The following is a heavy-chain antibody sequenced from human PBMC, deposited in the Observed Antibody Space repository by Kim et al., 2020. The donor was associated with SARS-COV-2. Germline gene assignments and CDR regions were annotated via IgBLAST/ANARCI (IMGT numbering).Heavy chain of an antibody. CDR3: AREPIHLNPMTTLSSRWFDP. CDR1: GYTFTTYC. V-gene: IGHV1-46*01. Sequence: ASVKVSCKASGYTFTTYCMHWVRQAPGQGLEWMGIINPSGGSTNYAQKFQGRITMTRDTSTSTVYMELSSLKSEDTAVYYCAREPIHLNPMTTLSSRWFDPWGQGTLVTVSS. D-gene: IGHD5-18*01. CDR2: INPSGGST. J-gene: IGHJ5*02.